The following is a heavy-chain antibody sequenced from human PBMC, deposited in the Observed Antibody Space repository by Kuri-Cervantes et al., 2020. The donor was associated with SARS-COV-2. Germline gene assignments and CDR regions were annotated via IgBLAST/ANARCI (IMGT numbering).Heavy chain of an antibody. J-gene: IGHJ3*02. CDR1: GFTFSDAW. Sequence: GESLKISCAASGFTFSDAWMSWVRQAPGKGLKWVGRIKSKSDGGTIDYAAPVKGRFTISRDDSKNTLYLEMNYLKAEDTALYYCTTPASVAGTDDAFDIWGQGTMVTVSS. CDR3: TTPASVAGTDDAFDI. V-gene: IGHV3-15*01. CDR2: IKSKSDGGTI. D-gene: IGHD6-19*01.